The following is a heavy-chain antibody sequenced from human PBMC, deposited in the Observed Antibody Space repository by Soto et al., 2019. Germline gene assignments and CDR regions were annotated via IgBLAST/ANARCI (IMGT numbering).Heavy chain of an antibody. CDR3: TTLRSSGWFSYFDY. CDR2: IKSKTDGGTT. V-gene: IGHV3-15*01. Sequence: GGSLRLSCAASGFTFSNAWMSWVRQAPGKGLEWVGRIKSKTDGGTTDYAAPVKGRFTISRDDSKNTLYLQMNSLKTEDTAVYYCTTLRSSGWFSYFDYWGQGTLVTVSS. CDR1: GFTFSNAW. J-gene: IGHJ4*02. D-gene: IGHD6-19*01.